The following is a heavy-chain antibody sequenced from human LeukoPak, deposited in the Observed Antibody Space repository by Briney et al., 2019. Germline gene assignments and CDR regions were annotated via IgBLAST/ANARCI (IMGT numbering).Heavy chain of an antibody. D-gene: IGHD3-9*01. CDR1: GFTFSSYA. V-gene: IGHV3-23*01. J-gene: IGHJ4*02. CDR3: AKFELRYFDWLGAYFDY. Sequence: GGSLRLSCAASGFTFSSYAMSWVRQAPGKGLEWVSAISGSGGSTYYADSVKGRFTISRDNSKNTLYLQMNSLRAEDTAVYYCAKFELRYFDWLGAYFDYWGQGTLVTVPS. CDR2: ISGSGGST.